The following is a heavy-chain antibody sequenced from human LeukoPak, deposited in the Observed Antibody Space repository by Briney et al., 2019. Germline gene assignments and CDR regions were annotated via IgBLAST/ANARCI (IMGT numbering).Heavy chain of an antibody. CDR2: ISYDGSNK. V-gene: IGHV3-30-3*01. J-gene: IGHJ4*02. D-gene: IGHD6-19*01. CDR1: GFTFSSYA. Sequence: GRSLRLSCAASGFTFSSYAMHWVRQAPGKGLEWVAVISYDGSNKYYADSVKGRFTISRDNSKNTLYLQMNSLRAEDTAVYYCAGVIAVAGGFDYWGQGTLVTVSS. CDR3: AGVIAVAGGFDY.